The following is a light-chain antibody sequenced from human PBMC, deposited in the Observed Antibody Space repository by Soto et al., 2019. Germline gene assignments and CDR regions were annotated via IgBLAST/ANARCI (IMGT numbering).Light chain of an antibody. J-gene: IGKJ3*01. V-gene: IGKV1-39*01. CDR3: QQSYSTQVT. CDR2: AAS. CDR1: QSISSY. Sequence: DIQMTQSPSSLSASVGDRVTITCRASQSISSYLNWYQQKPGKAPKLLIYAASSLQSGVPSRFSGSGSGTDFTLTISSLQPEDFATYDCQQSYSTQVTFGPGTKVDIK.